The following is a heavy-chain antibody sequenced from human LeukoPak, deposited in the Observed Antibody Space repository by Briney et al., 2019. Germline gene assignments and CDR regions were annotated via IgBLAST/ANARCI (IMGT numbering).Heavy chain of an antibody. CDR2: ITHSGRT. CDR1: GGSLSGYY. Sequence: SETLSLTCAVYGGSLSGYYWNWIRQPPGKGLEWIGQITHSGRTTYNPSPKSRLTMSVDTTKNQFSLRLRSVTAADTAVYYCARDGLNTMVRGKIHYNYMDVWGKGTTVSISS. J-gene: IGHJ6*03. CDR3: ARDGLNTMVRGKIHYNYMDV. V-gene: IGHV4-34*01. D-gene: IGHD3-10*01.